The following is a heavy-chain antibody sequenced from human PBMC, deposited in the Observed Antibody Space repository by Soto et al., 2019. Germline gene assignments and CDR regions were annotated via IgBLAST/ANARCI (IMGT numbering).Heavy chain of an antibody. V-gene: IGHV3-30-3*01. Sequence: QVQLVESGGGVVQPGRSLRLSCAAAGFTFSSYAMHWVRQAPGKGLEWVAVISYDGSNKYYADSVKGRFTISRDNSKNTLYLQMYSLRAEDTAVYYCASGEYSGYEGKFDYWGQGTLVTVSS. CDR3: ASGEYSGYEGKFDY. CDR1: GFTFSSYA. CDR2: ISYDGSNK. D-gene: IGHD5-12*01. J-gene: IGHJ4*02.